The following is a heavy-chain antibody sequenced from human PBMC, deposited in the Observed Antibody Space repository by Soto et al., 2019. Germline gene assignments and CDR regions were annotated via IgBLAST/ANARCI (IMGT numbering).Heavy chain of an antibody. D-gene: IGHD2-15*01. CDR2: IVPIVDTS. V-gene: IGHV1-69*14. J-gene: IGHJ4*02. CDR3: VGVVATPASPDN. Sequence: QVQLVQSGAEVRQPASSVKVSCKTSGGTFSSYAITWVRQAPGQGLEWMGGIVPIVDTSTYAQKFQGRVTIPADKSTSKVYMELSTLRSDATAVYYCVGVVATPASPDNWGQGTLVPVSS. CDR1: GGTFSSYA.